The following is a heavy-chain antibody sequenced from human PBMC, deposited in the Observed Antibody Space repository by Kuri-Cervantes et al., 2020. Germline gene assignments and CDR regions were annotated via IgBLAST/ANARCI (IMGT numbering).Heavy chain of an antibody. CDR1: EFIVGSND. D-gene: IGHD6-19*01. CDR2: IGTAADT. V-gene: IGHV3-13*01. J-gene: IGHJ4*02. CDR3: ARGTTAGTAVTGQFDC. Sequence: GGSLRLSCGVSEFIVGSNDMHWVRQATGKGLEWVSGIGTAADTYYPDSVKGRFTISRENAKNSLYLQMNSLRAGDTAVYYCARGTTAGTAVTGQFDCWGQGALVTVSS.